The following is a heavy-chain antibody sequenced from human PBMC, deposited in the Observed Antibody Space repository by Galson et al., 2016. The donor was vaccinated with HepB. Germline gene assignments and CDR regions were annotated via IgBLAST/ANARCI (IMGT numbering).Heavy chain of an antibody. Sequence: SVKVSCRASGYSFTSYDIHWVRQAPGQGLEWMGTINPSGGSTTYAPKFQGRVTMTRETSPTTVYMELSRRTSADMDVYYCAGGKFGSGNRGEYYFLDPWGQGTRVTVFS. CDR2: INPSGGST. CDR1: GYSFTSYD. CDR3: AGGKFGSGNRGEYYFLDP. V-gene: IGHV1-46*01. D-gene: IGHD3-10*01. J-gene: IGHJ5*02.